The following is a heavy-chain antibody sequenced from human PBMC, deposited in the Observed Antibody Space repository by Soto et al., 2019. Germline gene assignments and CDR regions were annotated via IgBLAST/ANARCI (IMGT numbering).Heavy chain of an antibody. J-gene: IGHJ4*02. D-gene: IGHD6-13*01. V-gene: IGHV2-5*02. CDR1: GFSLSTSGVG. CDR2: IYWDDDK. Sequence: QITLKESGPTLVKPTQTLTLTCTFSGFSLSTSGVGVGWIRQPPGKALEWLALIYWDDDKRYSPSLKSRLTITQDTSKNQLVLTMTTMDPADTATYGCAPRRDSSWSIDYWGQGAPVTFSS. CDR3: APRRDSSWSIDY.